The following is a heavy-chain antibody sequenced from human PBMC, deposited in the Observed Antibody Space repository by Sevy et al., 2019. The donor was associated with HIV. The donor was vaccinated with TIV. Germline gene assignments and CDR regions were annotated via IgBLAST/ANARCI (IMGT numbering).Heavy chain of an antibody. D-gene: IGHD4-17*01. CDR2: IIPIFGTA. CDR1: GGTFSSYA. Sequence: ASVKVSCKASGGTFSSYAISWVRQAPGQGLEWMGRIIPIFGTANYAQKFQGRVTITADESTSTAYMELSSLRSEDTAVYYCARDNGPPNYGGNSGWFDYWGQGTLVTVSS. V-gene: IGHV1-69*13. J-gene: IGHJ4*02. CDR3: ARDNGPPNYGGNSGWFDY.